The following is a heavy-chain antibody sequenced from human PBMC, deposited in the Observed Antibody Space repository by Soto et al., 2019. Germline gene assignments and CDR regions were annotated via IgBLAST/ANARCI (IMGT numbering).Heavy chain of an antibody. D-gene: IGHD6-13*01. CDR1: GFTFSSYA. V-gene: IGHV3-23*01. Sequence: GGSLRLSCAASGFTFSSYAMSWVRQAPGKGLEWVSAISGSGGSTYYADSVKGRFTISRDNSKNTLYLQMNSLRAEDTAVYYCAKGGSSSCYTFLDYWGQGTLVTVSS. CDR2: ISGSGGST. CDR3: AKGGSSSCYTFLDY. J-gene: IGHJ4*02.